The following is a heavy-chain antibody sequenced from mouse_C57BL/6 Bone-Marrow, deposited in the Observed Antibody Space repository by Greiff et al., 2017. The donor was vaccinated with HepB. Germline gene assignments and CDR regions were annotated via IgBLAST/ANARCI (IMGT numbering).Heavy chain of an antibody. D-gene: IGHD2-10*02. Sequence: ESGPGLVKPSQSLSLTCSVTGYSITSGYYWNWIRQFPGNKLEWMGYISYDGSNNYNPSLKNRISITRDTSKNQFFLKLNSVTTEDTATYYCARGYGNYAFDYWGQGTTLTVSS. CDR3: ARGYGNYAFDY. J-gene: IGHJ2*01. CDR2: ISYDGSN. V-gene: IGHV3-6*01. CDR1: GYSITSGYY.